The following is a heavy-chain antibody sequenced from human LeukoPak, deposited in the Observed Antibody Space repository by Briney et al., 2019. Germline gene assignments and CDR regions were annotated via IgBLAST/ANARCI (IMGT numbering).Heavy chain of an antibody. D-gene: IGHD3-3*01. CDR3: ARIPLTYYDFWRFDP. CDR2: INTDGSST. V-gene: IGHV3-74*01. Sequence: GGSLRLSCAASGFTFSSYWMHWVRHAPGKGLVWVSRINTDGSSTSYADSVKGRFTISRDNAKNTLYLQMNSLRAEDTAVYYCARIPLTYYDFWRFDPWGQGTLVTVSS. J-gene: IGHJ5*02. CDR1: GFTFSSYW.